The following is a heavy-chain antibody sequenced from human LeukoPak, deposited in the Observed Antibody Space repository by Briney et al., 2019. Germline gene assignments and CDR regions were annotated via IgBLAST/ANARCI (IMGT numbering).Heavy chain of an antibody. Sequence: SVKVSCKASGGTFSSYAISWVRQAPGQGLEWMGGIIPIFGTANYAQKFQGRVTITADESTSTAYMELSSLRSEDTAVYYCATDRRAVAGTGGFDYWGQGTLVTVSS. CDR1: GGTFSSYA. CDR3: ATDRRAVAGTGGFDY. V-gene: IGHV1-69*13. CDR2: IIPIFGTA. D-gene: IGHD6-19*01. J-gene: IGHJ4*02.